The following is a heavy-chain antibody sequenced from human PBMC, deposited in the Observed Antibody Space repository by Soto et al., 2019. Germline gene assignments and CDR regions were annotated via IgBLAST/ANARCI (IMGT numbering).Heavy chain of an antibody. Sequence: ASETLSLTCVVSGGSLSDYFWSWIRQPPGMALEWIGEINHLGSINYNPSLKSRVTMSVDTSKNQFSLTLNSVTAADTATYYCARGGISHWAYFYYMDVWDRGTTVTV. D-gene: IGHD2-21*01. J-gene: IGHJ6*03. CDR1: GGSLSDYF. CDR2: INHLGSI. V-gene: IGHV4-34*01. CDR3: ARGGISHWAYFYYMDV.